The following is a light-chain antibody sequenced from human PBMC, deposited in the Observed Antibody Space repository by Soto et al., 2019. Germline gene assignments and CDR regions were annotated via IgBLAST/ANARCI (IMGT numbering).Light chain of an antibody. J-gene: IGKJ1*01. CDR2: AAS. Sequence: EIVLTQSPGTLSLSPGEGATLSCRASQTISNNYLAWYQHKPGQAPRLLIYAASTRATGIPDRFSGSESGTDFTLTVTRLETEDFAVYYCQKDGTSPRSLGQGTKV. CDR1: QTISNNY. CDR3: QKDGTSPRS. V-gene: IGKV3-20*01.